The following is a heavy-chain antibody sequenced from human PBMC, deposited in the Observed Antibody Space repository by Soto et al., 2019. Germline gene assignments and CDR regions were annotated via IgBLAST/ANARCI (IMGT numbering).Heavy chain of an antibody. CDR1: GYTFTSYY. J-gene: IGHJ5*02. CDR2: INPSGGST. CDR3: ARDRIVVVVAATGWFDP. V-gene: IGHV1-46*01. D-gene: IGHD2-15*01. Sequence: ASVKVSCKAPGYTFTSYYMHWVRQAPGKGLEWMGIINPSGGSTSYAQKFQGRVTMTRDTSTSTVYMELSSLRSEDTAVYYCARDRIVVVVAATGWFDPWGQGTLVTVSS.